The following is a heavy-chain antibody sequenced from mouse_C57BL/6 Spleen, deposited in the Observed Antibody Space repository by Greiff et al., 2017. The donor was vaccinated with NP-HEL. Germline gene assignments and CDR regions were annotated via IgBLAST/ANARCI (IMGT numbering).Heavy chain of an antibody. CDR3: ARKSNHAMDY. CDR1: GFTFSDYG. V-gene: IGHV5-17*01. D-gene: IGHD2-5*01. Sequence: EVNVVESGGGLVKPGGSLKLSCAASGFTFSDYGMHWVRQAPEKGLEWVAYISSGSSTNYYADTVKGRFTISRDNAKNTLYLQMTRLRSEDTAMCYCARKSNHAMDYWGQGTSVTVSS. J-gene: IGHJ4*01. CDR2: ISSGSSTN.